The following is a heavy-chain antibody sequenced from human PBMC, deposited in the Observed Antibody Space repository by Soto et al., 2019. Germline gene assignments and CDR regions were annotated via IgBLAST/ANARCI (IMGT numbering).Heavy chain of an antibody. CDR3: ARHISSSSVYYYYYYGMDV. D-gene: IGHD6-6*01. J-gene: IGHJ6*02. Sequence: PSETLSLTCTVSGGSISSSSYYWGWIRQPPGKGLEWIGSIYYSGSTYYNPSLKSRVTISVDTSKNQFSLKLSSVTAADTAVYYCARHISSSSVYYYYYYGMDVWGQGTTVTVSS. CDR2: IYYSGST. CDR1: GGSISSSSYY. V-gene: IGHV4-39*01.